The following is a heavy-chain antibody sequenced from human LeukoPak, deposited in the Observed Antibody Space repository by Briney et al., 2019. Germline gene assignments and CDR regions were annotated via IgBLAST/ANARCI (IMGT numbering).Heavy chain of an antibody. D-gene: IGHD6-13*01. CDR2: ISDSVSGGST. V-gene: IGHV3-23*01. Sequence: GGSLRLSCAASGFTFNNYAMTWVRQAPGKGLEWVSTISDSVSGGSTYYADSVKGRFTISRDNSKNTLYLQMNSLRAEDTAVYYCARVSSTPALLPAAEDYWGQGTLVTVSS. CDR3: ARVSSTPALLPAAEDY. J-gene: IGHJ4*02. CDR1: GFTFNNYA.